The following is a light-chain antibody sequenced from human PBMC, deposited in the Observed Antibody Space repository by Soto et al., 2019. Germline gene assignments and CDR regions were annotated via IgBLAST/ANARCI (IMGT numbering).Light chain of an antibody. CDR3: QSYDSSLSCV. CDR1: SSNIGAGYD. J-gene: IGLJ1*01. CDR2: GNN. Sequence: QSVLTQPPSVSGAPGQRVTISCTGSSSNIGAGYDVHWYQQLPGTAPKLLIYGNNNRPSGVPDRFSGSKSGTSASLAITGLQAEDEADYYGQSYDSSLSCVFGTGTKVTVL. V-gene: IGLV1-40*01.